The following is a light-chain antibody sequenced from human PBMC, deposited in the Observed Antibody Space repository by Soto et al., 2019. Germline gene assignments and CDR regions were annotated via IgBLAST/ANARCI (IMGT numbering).Light chain of an antibody. CDR2: DAS. CDR3: QQDDNLPLG. CDR1: QDISTY. V-gene: IGKV1-33*01. J-gene: IGKJ4*01. Sequence: DIQQTQSPSSLSASVGDRVTITCQASQDISTYLKWYQQKPGKAPKLLIYDASNLETGAPSRFSGSGSGTDFTFSISILQPEDIATYYCQQDDNLPLGFGGGTKVEIK.